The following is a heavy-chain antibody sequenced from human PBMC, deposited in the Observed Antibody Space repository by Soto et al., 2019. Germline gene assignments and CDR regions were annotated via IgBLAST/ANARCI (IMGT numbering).Heavy chain of an antibody. CDR1: GGSISSFY. V-gene: IGHV4-59*01. Sequence: PSETLSLTCTVSGGSISSFYWSWIRQPPGKGLEWIGYIYYSGTTNYNPSLKSRVIISVDRSKNQFSLNLSSVTAADTAVYYCARVLGEGGSSSCSEWFAPRGQGTSVPVAS. CDR3: ARVLGEGGSSSCSEWFAP. D-gene: IGHD2-2*01. CDR2: IYYSGTT. J-gene: IGHJ5*02.